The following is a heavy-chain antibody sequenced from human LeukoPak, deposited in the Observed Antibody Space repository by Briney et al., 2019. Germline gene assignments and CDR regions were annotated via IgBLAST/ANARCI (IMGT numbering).Heavy chain of an antibody. V-gene: IGHV4-38-2*01. CDR1: GYSISTGYH. J-gene: IGHJ4*02. Sequence: SETLSLTCAVSGYSISTGYHWGWIRQSPGTGLEWIGSIYHSGNTYYNPSLKSRVTISVDTSINQFSLKVTSVTAADTAVYYCARTRYCSGATCYSPELFDSSGQGTLVTVSS. CDR2: IYHSGNT. CDR3: ARTRYCSGATCYSPELFDS. D-gene: IGHD2-15*01.